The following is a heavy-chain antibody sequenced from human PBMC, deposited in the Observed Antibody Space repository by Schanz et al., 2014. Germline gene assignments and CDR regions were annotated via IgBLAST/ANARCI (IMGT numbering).Heavy chain of an antibody. Sequence: QVQLVESGGGVVQPGRSLRLSCAASGFTFSSYAMHWVRQAPGKGLEWVAVISYDGSTKYYADSVKGRFTISRGNSKNTLYLQMNSLRAEDTAVYYCARGYSNIWSPMAYWGQGTLVAVSS. CDR1: GFTFSSYA. J-gene: IGHJ4*02. V-gene: IGHV3-30*04. CDR2: ISYDGSTK. CDR3: ARGYSNIWSPMAY. D-gene: IGHD6-13*01.